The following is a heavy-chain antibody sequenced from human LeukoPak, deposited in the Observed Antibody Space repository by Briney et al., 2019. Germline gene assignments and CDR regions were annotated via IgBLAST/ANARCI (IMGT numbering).Heavy chain of an antibody. CDR2: IKSKTDGGTT. CDR1: GFTFSNAW. V-gene: IGHV3-15*01. J-gene: IGHJ4*02. D-gene: IGHD3-22*01. Sequence: GGSLSLSCAASGFTFSNAWMSWVRQAPGKGLEWVGRIKSKTDGGTTDYAAPVKGRFTISRDDSKNTLYLQMNSLKTEDTAVYYCTTDMAYYYDSSGYQIDYWGQGTLVTVSS. CDR3: TTDMAYYYDSSGYQIDY.